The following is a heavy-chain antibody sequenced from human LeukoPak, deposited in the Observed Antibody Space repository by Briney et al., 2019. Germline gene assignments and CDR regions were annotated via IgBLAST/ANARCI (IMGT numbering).Heavy chain of an antibody. V-gene: IGHV3-23*01. Sequence: GGSLRLSCAASGFTFSSYGMSWVRQAPGKGLEWVSAISGSGGSTYYADSVKGRFTISRDNSKNTLYLQMNSLRAEDTAVYYCARDKYYYDSSGGGYYFDYWGQGTLVTVSS. CDR1: GFTFSSYG. D-gene: IGHD3-22*01. CDR2: ISGSGGST. J-gene: IGHJ4*02. CDR3: ARDKYYYDSSGGGYYFDY.